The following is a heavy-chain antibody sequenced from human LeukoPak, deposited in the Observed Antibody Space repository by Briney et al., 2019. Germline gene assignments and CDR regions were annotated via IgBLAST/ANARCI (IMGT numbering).Heavy chain of an antibody. J-gene: IGHJ6*04. Sequence: GGSLRLSCEASGFPFNIYWMNWVRQAPGKGLEWVANINQDGSEKSHVDSVKGRFTISRDNAKNSLYLQMNSLRAEDTAVYYCAREGYSSSWYPKYGMDVWGKGTTVTVSS. CDR3: AREGYSSSWYPKYGMDV. CDR2: INQDGSEK. V-gene: IGHV3-7*01. CDR1: GFPFNIYW. D-gene: IGHD6-13*01.